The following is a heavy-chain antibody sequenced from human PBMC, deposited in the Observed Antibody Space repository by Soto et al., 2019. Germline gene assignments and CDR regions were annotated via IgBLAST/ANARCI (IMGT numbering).Heavy chain of an antibody. CDR2: IIPIFGTA. V-gene: IGHV1-69*05. D-gene: IGHD5-18*01. Sequence: QVQLVQSGAEVKKPGSSVKVSCKASGGTFSSYAISWVRQAPGQGLEWMGGIIPIFGTANYAQKVQGRVTISSDESTSAAHMALRSPRSEDTAVYYCATPGIPNYYYYCMDVWGQGATVTVSS. CDR1: GGTFSSYA. J-gene: IGHJ6*02. CDR3: ATPGIPNYYYYCMDV.